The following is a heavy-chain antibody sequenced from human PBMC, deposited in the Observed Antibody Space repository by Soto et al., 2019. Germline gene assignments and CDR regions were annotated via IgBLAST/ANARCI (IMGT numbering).Heavy chain of an antibody. D-gene: IGHD6-13*01. Sequence: GESLKISCKGSGYSFTSYWIGWVRQMPGKGLEWMGIIYPGDSDTRYSPSFQGQVTISADKSISTAYLQWSSLKASDTAMYYCARLTRYSSSWYLPSLYYYYGMDVWGQGTTVTVSS. CDR1: GYSFTSYW. CDR3: ARLTRYSSSWYLPSLYYYYGMDV. CDR2: IYPGDSDT. V-gene: IGHV5-51*01. J-gene: IGHJ6*02.